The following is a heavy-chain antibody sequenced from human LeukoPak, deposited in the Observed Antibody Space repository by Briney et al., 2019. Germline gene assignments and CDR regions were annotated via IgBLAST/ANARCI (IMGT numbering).Heavy chain of an antibody. D-gene: IGHD6-13*01. CDR2: IYSGGST. Sequence: GGSLRLSCAASGFTVSSNYMSWVRQAPGKGLEWVSVIYSGGSTYYADSVKGRFTISRDNSKNTLYLQMNSLRAEDTAVYYCARDKQSGSSLFDYWGQGTLVTVSS. CDR3: ARDKQSGSSLFDY. J-gene: IGHJ4*02. CDR1: GFTVSSNY. V-gene: IGHV3-53*01.